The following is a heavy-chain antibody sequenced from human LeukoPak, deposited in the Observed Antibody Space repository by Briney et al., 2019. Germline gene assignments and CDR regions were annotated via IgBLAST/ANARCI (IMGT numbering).Heavy chain of an antibody. V-gene: IGHV3-48*01. Sequence: GGSLRLSCAASGFTFSSYSMNWVRQAPGKGLEWISYISSTSNTIYYADSVKGRFIISRDNAKNSLYLQMNSLRAEDTAVYYCASLRWASTGDYWGQGTLLTVSS. D-gene: IGHD1-26*01. J-gene: IGHJ4*02. CDR2: ISSTSNTI. CDR3: ASLRWASTGDY. CDR1: GFTFSSYS.